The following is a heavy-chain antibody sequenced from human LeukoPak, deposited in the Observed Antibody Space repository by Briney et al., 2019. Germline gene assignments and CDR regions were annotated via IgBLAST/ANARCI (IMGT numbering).Heavy chain of an antibody. CDR2: INPSGGST. J-gene: IGHJ6*02. Sequence: ASVKVSCKASGYTFTSYYMHWVRQAPGQGLEWMGIINPSGGSTSYAQKFQGRVTMTRDTSTSTVYMELSSLRSEDTAVYYCARDYYYDSSGYYYIPHTQNYYYSYGMDVWGQGTTVTVSS. D-gene: IGHD3-22*01. CDR1: GYTFTSYY. CDR3: ARDYYYDSSGYYYIPHTQNYYYSYGMDV. V-gene: IGHV1-46*01.